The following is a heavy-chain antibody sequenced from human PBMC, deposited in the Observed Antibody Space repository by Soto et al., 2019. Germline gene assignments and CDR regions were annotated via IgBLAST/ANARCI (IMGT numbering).Heavy chain of an antibody. J-gene: IGHJ5*02. CDR2: INAGNGNT. CDR3: AREFGYCSGGSCYSDNWFDP. V-gene: IGHV1-3*01. CDR1: GYTFSSYA. Sequence: ASVKVSCKASGYTFSSYAMHWVRQAPGQRLERMGWINAGNGNTKYSQKIQGRVTMTTDTSTSTAYMDLSSLRSDDTAVYYCAREFGYCSGGSCYSDNWFDPWGQGTLVTVSS. D-gene: IGHD2-15*01.